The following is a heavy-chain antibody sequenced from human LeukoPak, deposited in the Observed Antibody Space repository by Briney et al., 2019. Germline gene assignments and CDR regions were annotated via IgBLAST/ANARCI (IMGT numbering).Heavy chain of an antibody. V-gene: IGHV1-8*01. J-gene: IGHJ4*02. Sequence: ASVKVSCKASGYTFTSYDINWVRQATGQGLEWMGWMNPNSGNTGYAQKFQGRVTMTRNTSISTAYMELSSLRSEDTAVYYCAGGLWFGELLEDGFDYWGQGTLVTVSS. D-gene: IGHD3-10*01. CDR3: AGGLWFGELLEDGFDY. CDR2: MNPNSGNT. CDR1: GYTFTSYD.